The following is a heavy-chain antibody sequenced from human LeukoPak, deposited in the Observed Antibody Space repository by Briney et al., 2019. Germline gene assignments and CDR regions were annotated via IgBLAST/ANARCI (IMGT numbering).Heavy chain of an antibody. Sequence: SQTLSLTCAISGDSVSTNSAAWNWIRQSPSRGLEWLGRTYYRSKWYNDYAVSVKSRITINPDTSKNQFSLQLNSVTPEDAAVYFCAREGGVRGPQSTIAARPGYYFYTMDVWGQGTTVTVSS. CDR2: TYYRSKWYN. V-gene: IGHV6-1*01. CDR3: AREGGVRGPQSTIAARPGYYFYTMDV. CDR1: GDSVSTNSAA. J-gene: IGHJ6*02. D-gene: IGHD6-6*01.